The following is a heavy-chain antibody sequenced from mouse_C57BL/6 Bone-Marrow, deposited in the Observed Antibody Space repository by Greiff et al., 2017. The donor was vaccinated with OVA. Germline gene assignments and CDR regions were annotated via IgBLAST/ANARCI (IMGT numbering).Heavy chain of an antibody. Sequence: EVKLMESGGGLVQSGRSLRLSCATSGFTFSDFYMEWVRQAPGKGLEWIAASRNKANDYTTEYSASVKGRFIVSRDTSKSILYLQMNALRAEDTAIYYCARDADGMDYWGQGTSVTVSS. CDR1: GFTFSDFY. CDR2: SRNKANDYTT. V-gene: IGHV7-1*01. J-gene: IGHJ4*01. CDR3: ARDADGMDY. D-gene: IGHD2-3*01.